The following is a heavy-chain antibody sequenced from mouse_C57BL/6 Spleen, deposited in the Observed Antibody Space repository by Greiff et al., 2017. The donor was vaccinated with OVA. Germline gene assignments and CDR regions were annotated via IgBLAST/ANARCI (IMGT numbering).Heavy chain of an antibody. J-gene: IGHJ1*03. CDR3: TGGERLRGYFDV. Sequence: DVMLVESGGGLVQPGGSMKLSCVASGFTFSNYWMNWVRQSPEKGLEWVAQIRLKSDNYATHYAESVKGRFTISRDDSKSSVYLQMNNLRAEDTGMYYCTGGERLRGYFDVWGTGTTVTVSS. D-gene: IGHD1-2*01. CDR2: IRLKSDNYAT. CDR1: GFTFSNYW. V-gene: IGHV6-3*01.